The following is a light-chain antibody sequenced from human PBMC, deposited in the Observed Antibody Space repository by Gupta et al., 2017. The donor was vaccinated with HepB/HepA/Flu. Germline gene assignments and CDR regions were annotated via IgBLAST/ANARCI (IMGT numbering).Light chain of an antibody. V-gene: IGLV1-47*02. CDR1: ASNIGKYY. Sequence: QSVVTPPPSASGTPGQRVTITCSGSASNIGKYYVYWYQPLPGAAPKLLICNNNQWPSGVPDRFSGSKSATSASLTITGLQAVDEADYYCASWDDNLSAVVFGGGTRLTVL. CDR3: ASWDDNLSAVV. J-gene: IGLJ2*01. CDR2: NNN.